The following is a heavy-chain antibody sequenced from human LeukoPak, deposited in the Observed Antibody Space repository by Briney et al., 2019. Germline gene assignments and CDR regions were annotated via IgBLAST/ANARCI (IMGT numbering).Heavy chain of an antibody. J-gene: IGHJ4*02. D-gene: IGHD6-19*01. CDR1: GFTFSSYA. V-gene: IGHV3-64D*06. Sequence: GGSLRLSCSASGFTFSSYATHWVRQAPGKGLEDVSAIRSNGGSTYYADSVKDRFTISRDNSKNTLYLQMSSLRTEDTAVYYCSSFDYWGQGTLVTVSS. CDR2: IRSNGGST. CDR3: SSFDY.